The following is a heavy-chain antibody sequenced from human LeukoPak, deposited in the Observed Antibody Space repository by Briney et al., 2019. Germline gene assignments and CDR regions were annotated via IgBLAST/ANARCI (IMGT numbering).Heavy chain of an antibody. CDR2: ISSNGGST. J-gene: IGHJ6*02. D-gene: IGHD6-13*01. CDR1: GFTFSSYA. CDR3: AKAAAATYYYGMDV. Sequence: GGSLRLSCAASGFTFSSYAMLWVRQTPGKGLEYVSTISSNGGSTYYANSVKGRFTISRDNSKNSLYLQMNSLRAEDTALYYCAKAAAATYYYGMDVWGQGTTVTVSS. V-gene: IGHV3-64*01.